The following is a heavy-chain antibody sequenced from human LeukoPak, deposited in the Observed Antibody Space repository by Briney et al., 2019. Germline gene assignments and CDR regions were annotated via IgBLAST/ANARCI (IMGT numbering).Heavy chain of an antibody. CDR2: ISWNSGTT. Sequence: GRSLRLSCTASGFTFKDYAMYWVRQAPGKGLEWVSGISWNSGTTDYADSVKGRFTVSRDNAKDSLYLQMNSLRPEDTACYCAKDQGRYVSKYYFDYWGRGTLVTVSS. D-gene: IGHD2/OR15-2a*01. V-gene: IGHV3-9*01. CDR3: AKDQGRYVSKYYFDY. CDR1: GFTFKDYA. J-gene: IGHJ4*02.